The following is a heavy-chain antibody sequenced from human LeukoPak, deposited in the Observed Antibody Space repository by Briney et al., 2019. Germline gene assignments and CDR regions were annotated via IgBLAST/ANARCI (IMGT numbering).Heavy chain of an antibody. V-gene: IGHV1-8*03. Sequence: GASVKVSCKASGYTFTSYDINWVRQATGQWLEWMGWMNPNSGNTGYAQKFQGRVTITRNTSISTAYMELSSLRSEDTAVYYCARGGVVVPGGYYYYYYMDVWGKGTTVTVSS. CDR1: GYTFTSYD. J-gene: IGHJ6*03. CDR3: ARGGVVVPGGYYYYYYMDV. CDR2: MNPNSGNT. D-gene: IGHD2-2*01.